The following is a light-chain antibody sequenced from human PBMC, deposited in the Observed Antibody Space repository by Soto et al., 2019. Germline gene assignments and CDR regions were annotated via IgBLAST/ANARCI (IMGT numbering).Light chain of an antibody. CDR2: GAS. Sequence: EIVLTQSPGTLSLSPGERATLSCRASQTVSSTYLGWYQQKPGQAPRLLIYGASSRATGIQDRFSGSGSGTDFTLTIRRLEPEDFAVYYCQQYGSSPRTFGQGTKVDIK. CDR3: QQYGSSPRT. V-gene: IGKV3-20*01. J-gene: IGKJ1*01. CDR1: QTVSSTY.